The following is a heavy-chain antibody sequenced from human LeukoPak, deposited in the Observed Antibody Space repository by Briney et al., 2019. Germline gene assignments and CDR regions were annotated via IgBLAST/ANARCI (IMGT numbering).Heavy chain of an antibody. D-gene: IGHD4-17*01. V-gene: IGHV3-23*01. CDR2: VRGSASNT. CDR1: GFAFSNFA. J-gene: IGHJ4*02. CDR3: AKGFQTYGELSFDG. Sequence: GGSLRLSCSASGFAFSNFAMRWVRQARGKGVEWVSTVRGSASNTYYAASVKGRFTVSRDNSRNTLALQLNSLRADDTAVYYCAKGFQTYGELSFDGWGQGTLVTVSS.